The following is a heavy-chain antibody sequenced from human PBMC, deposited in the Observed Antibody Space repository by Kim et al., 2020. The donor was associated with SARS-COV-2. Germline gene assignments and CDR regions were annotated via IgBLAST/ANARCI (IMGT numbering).Heavy chain of an antibody. Sequence: SHPRLKSRVTITVDTSKTRFSLKRSSVTAADTAVYYCARGPVVVAATLDYWGQGTLVTVSS. CDR3: ARGPVVVAATLDY. V-gene: IGHV4-34*01. J-gene: IGHJ4*02. D-gene: IGHD2-15*01.